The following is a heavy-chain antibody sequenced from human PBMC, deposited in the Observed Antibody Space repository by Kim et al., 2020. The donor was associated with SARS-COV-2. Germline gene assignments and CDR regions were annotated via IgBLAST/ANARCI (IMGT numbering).Heavy chain of an antibody. Sequence: GGSLRLSCAASGFTFSSYSMNWVRQAPGKGLEWVSSISSSSSYIYYADSVKGRFTISRDNAKNSLYLQMNSLRAEDTAVYYCARVWDCSSTSCYVPGRDYWGQGTLVTVS. CDR1: GFTFSSYS. V-gene: IGHV3-21*01. CDR3: ARVWDCSSTSCYVPGRDY. CDR2: ISSSSSYI. D-gene: IGHD2-2*01. J-gene: IGHJ4*02.